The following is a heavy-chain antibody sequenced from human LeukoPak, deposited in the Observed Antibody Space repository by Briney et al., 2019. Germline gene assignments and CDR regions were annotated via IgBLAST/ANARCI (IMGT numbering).Heavy chain of an antibody. CDR3: AYSGAANWFDP. Sequence: ASVKVSCKASGYTFTSYYMHWVRQAPGQGLEWMGIINPSGGSTSYAQKFQGRVTMTRDTSTGTVYMELSSLRSEDTAVYYCAYSGAANWFDPWGQGTLVTVSS. CDR2: INPSGGST. CDR1: GYTFTSYY. D-gene: IGHD2-21*01. J-gene: IGHJ5*02. V-gene: IGHV1-46*01.